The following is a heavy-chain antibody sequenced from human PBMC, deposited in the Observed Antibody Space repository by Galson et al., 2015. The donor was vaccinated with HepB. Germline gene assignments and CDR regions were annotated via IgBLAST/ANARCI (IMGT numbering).Heavy chain of an antibody. CDR1: GFTFSDYY. CDR3: ARDPRPRYSGYDWVYFDY. V-gene: IGHV3-11*01. Sequence: SLRLSCAASGFTFSDYYMSWIRQAPRKGLEWVSYISSSGSTIYYADSVKGRFTISGDNAKNSLYLQMNSLRAEDTAVYYCARDPRPRYSGYDWVYFDYWGQGTLVTVSS. D-gene: IGHD5-12*01. CDR2: ISSSGSTI. J-gene: IGHJ4*02.